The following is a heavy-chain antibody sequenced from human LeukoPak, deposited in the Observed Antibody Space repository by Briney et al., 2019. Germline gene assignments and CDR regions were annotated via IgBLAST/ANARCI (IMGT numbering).Heavy chain of an antibody. CDR1: AFTFSSHS. J-gene: IGHJ5*02. D-gene: IGHD3-16*01. CDR3: ARGGTPQVRVAINWFDP. Sequence: GGSLRLSCAASAFTFSSHSMNWVRQAPGKGLEWISYITSSGTSIYADSVRGRFTISRDNARNSLYLQMNTLRAEDTAVYYCARGGTPQVRVAINWFDPWGQGTLVTVSP. CDR2: ITSSGTSI. V-gene: IGHV3-48*01.